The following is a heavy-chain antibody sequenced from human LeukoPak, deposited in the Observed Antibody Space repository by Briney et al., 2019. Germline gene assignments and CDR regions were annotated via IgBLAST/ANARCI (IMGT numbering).Heavy chain of an antibody. CDR2: IESKTDGGIT. D-gene: IGHD3-10*01. J-gene: IGHJ4*02. CDR1: GFTFTNAW. Sequence: GGSLRLSCAASGFTFTNAWMNWVRQAPGKGLEWVGRIESKTDGGITDYAAPAKGRFTISRDDSKNTLYLHMNSLKTEDTAVYYCTTEEICYGSGTIDYWGQGTLVTVSS. CDR3: TTEEICYGSGTIDY. V-gene: IGHV3-15*04.